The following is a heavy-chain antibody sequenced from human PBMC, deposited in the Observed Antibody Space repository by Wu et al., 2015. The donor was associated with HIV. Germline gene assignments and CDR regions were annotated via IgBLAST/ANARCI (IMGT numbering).Heavy chain of an antibody. J-gene: IGHJ4*02. D-gene: IGHD6-19*01. CDR3: ASPRSPGFSSAWPTYFDY. V-gene: IGHV1-69*01. CDR2: IIPLFGTT. CDR1: GDIFSDYG. Sequence: QVQLVQSGAEVKKPGASVKVSCKASGDIFSDYGVHWVRQAPGQGLEWMGGIIPLFGTTDYAQIFQGRVTITTDESTSTAYMRLSSLRSEDTAVYYCASPRSPGFSSAWPTYFDYWGQGTLVTVSS.